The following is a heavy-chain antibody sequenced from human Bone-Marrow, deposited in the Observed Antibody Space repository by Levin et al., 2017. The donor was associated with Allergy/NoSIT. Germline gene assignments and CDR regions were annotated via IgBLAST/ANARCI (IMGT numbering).Heavy chain of an antibody. CDR2: IKTSTGNP. CDR1: GYTFTKYA. CDR3: ATMNSDSRHDPFDF. V-gene: IGHV7-4-1*02. J-gene: IGHJ3*01. D-gene: IGHD2/OR15-2a*01. Sequence: ASVKVSCKASGYTFTKYAINWVRQPPGQGLDWMGYIKTSTGNPAYAQAFTGSFVFSLDTSVNTAYLQINSLKAEDTAVYYCATMNSDSRHDPFDFWGQGTMLTVAS.